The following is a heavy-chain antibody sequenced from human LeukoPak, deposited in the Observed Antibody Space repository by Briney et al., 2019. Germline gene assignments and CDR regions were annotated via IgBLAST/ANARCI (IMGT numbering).Heavy chain of an antibody. CDR3: AKDHGSGSYYYFDY. V-gene: IGHV3-9*01. CDR2: ISWNSGSI. CDR1: GFTFDDYA. J-gene: IGHJ4*02. Sequence: PGGSLRLSCAASGFTFDDYAMHWVRQAPGKGLEWVSGISWNSGSIGYADSVKGRFTISRDNAKNSLYLQMNSLRAEDTALYYCAKDHGSGSYYYFDYWGQGTLVTVSS. D-gene: IGHD3-10*01.